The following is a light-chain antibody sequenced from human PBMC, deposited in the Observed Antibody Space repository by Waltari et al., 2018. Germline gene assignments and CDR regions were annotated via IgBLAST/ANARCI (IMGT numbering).Light chain of an antibody. J-gene: IGLJ3*02. CDR1: SADMGSFAL. Sequence: QSALTQPASVSGSPGQSITMSCTGTSADMGSFALFSWYQQHPGKVPTLILYEVTKRPSEVSLRFSGSKSGNTATLTIAGLLPEDEADYYCSSYTSDAAHVLFGGGTKLTVL. CDR2: EVT. CDR3: SSYTSDAAHVL. V-gene: IGLV2-23*02.